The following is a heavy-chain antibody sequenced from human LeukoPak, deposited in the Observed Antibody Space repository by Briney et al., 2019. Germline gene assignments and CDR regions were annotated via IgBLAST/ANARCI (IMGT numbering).Heavy chain of an antibody. CDR3: ARGEYSSSWYGGDTYYYYYMDV. Sequence: SVKVSCKASGGTFSSYAISWVRQAPGQGLEWMGGIIPIFGTANYAQKFQGRVTITTDESTSTAYMELSSLRSEDTAVYYCARGEYSSSWYGGDTYYYYYMDVWGKGTTVTVSS. J-gene: IGHJ6*03. CDR1: GGTFSSYA. D-gene: IGHD6-13*01. CDR2: IIPIFGTA. V-gene: IGHV1-69*05.